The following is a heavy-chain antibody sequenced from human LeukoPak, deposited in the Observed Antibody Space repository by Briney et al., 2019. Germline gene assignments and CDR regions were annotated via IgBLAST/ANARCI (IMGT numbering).Heavy chain of an antibody. V-gene: IGHV3-66*01. D-gene: IGHD3-16*01. CDR1: GFTVSSNY. J-gene: IGHJ4*02. CDR2: IYSGGST. CDR3: AREDYVWGSFDY. Sequence: GGSLRLSCAASGFTVSSNYMSWVRQAPGKGLEWASVIYSGGSTYYADSVKGRFTISRDNSKNTLYLQMNSLRAEDTAVYYCAREDYVWGSFDYWGQGTLVTVSS.